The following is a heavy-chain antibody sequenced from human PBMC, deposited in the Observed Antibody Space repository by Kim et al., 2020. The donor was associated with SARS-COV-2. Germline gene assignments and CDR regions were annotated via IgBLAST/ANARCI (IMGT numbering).Heavy chain of an antibody. D-gene: IGHD3-10*01. V-gene: IGHV4-4*02. CDR3: ARRRDGSGSYYPPDY. J-gene: IGHJ4*02. Sequence: PSPNSRVTISVDKSKNQFSLKLSSVTAADTAVYYCARRRDGSGSYYPPDYWGQGTLVTVSS.